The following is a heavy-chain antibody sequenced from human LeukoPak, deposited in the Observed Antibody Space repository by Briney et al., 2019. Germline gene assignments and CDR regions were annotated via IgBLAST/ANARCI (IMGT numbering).Heavy chain of an antibody. CDR2: INTDGNIT. D-gene: IGHD2-15*01. Sequence: GGSLRLSCAASGFTFSIYWMHWVRQAPGKGPVWVSRINTDGNITTYADSVKGRFSISRDSAKNALYLQMNSLRAEDTAVFYCARELSGSISRHFDYWGQGTLVTVSS. J-gene: IGHJ4*02. CDR3: ARELSGSISRHFDY. V-gene: IGHV3-74*01. CDR1: GFTFSIYW.